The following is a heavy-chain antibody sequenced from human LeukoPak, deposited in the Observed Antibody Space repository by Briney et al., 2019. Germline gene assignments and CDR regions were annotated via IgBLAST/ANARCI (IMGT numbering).Heavy chain of an antibody. CDR1: GGSISTYY. Sequence: PSETLSLTCTVSGGSISTYYWYWIRQPPGKGLEWIGYIYSSGITNYNPSLKSRVTISVDTSKNQFSLKLSSVTAADTAVYYCATSDDYGDLHFDYWGQGTLVTVSS. V-gene: IGHV4-59*01. CDR2: IYSSGIT. D-gene: IGHD4-17*01. J-gene: IGHJ4*02. CDR3: ATSDDYGDLHFDY.